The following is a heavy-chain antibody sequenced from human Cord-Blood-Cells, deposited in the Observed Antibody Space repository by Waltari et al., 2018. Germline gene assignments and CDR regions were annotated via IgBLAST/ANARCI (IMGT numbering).Heavy chain of an antibody. J-gene: IGHJ6*02. D-gene: IGHD3-22*01. V-gene: IGHV4-34*01. CDR3: AREGGRNYYDSSGYYYYYGMDV. Sequence: QVQLQQWGAGLLKPSETLSLTCAVYGGSFSGYYWSWIRQPPGKGREWIGEINHSGSTNDSPALKGRVTISVDTSKNQFSLKLSSVSAADTAVYYCAREGGRNYYDSSGYYYYYGMDVWGQGTTVTVSS. CDR2: INHSGST. CDR1: GGSFSGYY.